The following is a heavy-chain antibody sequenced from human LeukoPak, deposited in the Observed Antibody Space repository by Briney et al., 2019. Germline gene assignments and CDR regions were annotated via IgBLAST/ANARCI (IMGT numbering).Heavy chain of an antibody. J-gene: IGHJ4*02. CDR2: ISYDGSTK. CDR3: ARDHSGYDYWFDY. D-gene: IGHD5-12*01. CDR1: GFTFSNYA. V-gene: IGHV3-30-3*01. Sequence: GRSLRLSCAASGFTFSNYAMHWVRQAPHKGLEWVAVISYDGSTKYYADSVKGRFTISRDNSKNTLSLHMASLTVGDTAMYYCARDHSGYDYWFDYWGQGTLVTVSS.